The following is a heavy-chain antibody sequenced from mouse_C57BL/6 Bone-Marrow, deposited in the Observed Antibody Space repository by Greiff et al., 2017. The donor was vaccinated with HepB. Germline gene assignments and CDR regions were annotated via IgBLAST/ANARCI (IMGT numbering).Heavy chain of an antibody. V-gene: IGHV5-17*01. CDR1: GFTLSDYG. D-gene: IGHD3-2*02. CDR3: ERWHLKLPAWFAY. CDR2: ISSGSSTI. J-gene: IGHJ3*01. Sequence: VQLKESGGGLVKPGGSLKLSCAASGFTLSDYGMHWVRQAPEKGLEWVAYISSGSSTIYYADTVKGRFTISRDNAKNTLFLQMTSLGTEDTAMYCCERWHLKLPAWFAYWGQGTLVTVSA.